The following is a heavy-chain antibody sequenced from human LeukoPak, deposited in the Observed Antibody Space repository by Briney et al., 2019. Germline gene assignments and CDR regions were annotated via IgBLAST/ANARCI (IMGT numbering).Heavy chain of an antibody. CDR2: IIPIFGTA. CDR3: ASPRYGSGSAAHWFDP. Sequence: SVKVSCKASGGTFSSYAISWLRQAPGQGLEWMGGIIPIFGTANYAQKFQGRVTITTDESTSTAYMELSSLRSEDTAVYYCASPRYGSGSAAHWFDPWGQGTLVTVSS. V-gene: IGHV1-69*05. J-gene: IGHJ5*02. D-gene: IGHD3-10*01. CDR1: GGTFSSYA.